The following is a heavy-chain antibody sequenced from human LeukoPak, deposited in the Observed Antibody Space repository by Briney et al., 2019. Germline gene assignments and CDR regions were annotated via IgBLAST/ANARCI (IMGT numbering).Heavy chain of an antibody. D-gene: IGHD3-10*01. J-gene: IGHJ4*02. CDR1: GFTVNRNC. CDR3: ARDSYYGSGSYYRYTFDY. V-gene: IGHV3-53*01. Sequence: GGSLRLSCAASGFTVNRNCMGWVRQAPGKGLEWVSLIYGGGGTYYANSVKGRFTISRDYSKNTPYLQMNSLRVEDTAVYYCARDSYYGSGSYYRYTFDYWGQGTLVTVSS. CDR2: IYGGGGT.